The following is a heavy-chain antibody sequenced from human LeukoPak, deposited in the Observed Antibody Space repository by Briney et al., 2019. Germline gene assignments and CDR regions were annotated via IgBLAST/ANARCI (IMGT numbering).Heavy chain of an antibody. V-gene: IGHV3-7*01. CDR3: ARGRYVFWSGYLRYFDY. CDR1: GFTFSSYW. CDR2: IKQDGSEK. Sequence: GGSLRLSCAASGFTFSSYWMSWVRQAPGKGLEWVANIKQDGSEKYYVDSVKGRFTISRDNAKNSLYLQMNSLRAEDTAVYYCARGRYVFWSGYLRYFDYWGQGTLVTVSS. J-gene: IGHJ4*02. D-gene: IGHD3-3*01.